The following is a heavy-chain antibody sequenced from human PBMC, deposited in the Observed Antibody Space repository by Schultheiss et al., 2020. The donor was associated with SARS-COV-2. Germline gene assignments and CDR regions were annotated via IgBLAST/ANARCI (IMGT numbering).Heavy chain of an antibody. Sequence: SETLSLTCAVYGGSFSGYYWSWIRQHPGKGLEWIGYIYYSGSTSYNPSLKSRVTISVDTSKNQFSLKLSSVTAADTAVYYCARDRGGYGSGSSDAFDIWGQGTMVTVSS. J-gene: IGHJ3*02. CDR1: GGSFSGYY. CDR3: ARDRGGYGSGSSDAFDI. D-gene: IGHD3-10*01. CDR2: IYYSGST. V-gene: IGHV4-34*01.